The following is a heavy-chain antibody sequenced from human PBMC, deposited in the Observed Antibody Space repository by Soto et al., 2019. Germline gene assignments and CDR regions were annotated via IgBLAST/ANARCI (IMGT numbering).Heavy chain of an antibody. CDR2: ISGSGGST. CDR1: GFTFRSYA. D-gene: IGHD3-16*01. Sequence: GGSLRLSCAAAGFTFRSYAMSWVRQAPGKGLEWVSAISGSGGSTYYADSVKGRFTISRDNSKNTLYLQMNSLRAEDTAVYYCEKDTLPLINSGAYRAWGNGPTVT. CDR3: EKDTLPLINSGAYRA. J-gene: IGHJ6*03. V-gene: IGHV3-23*01.